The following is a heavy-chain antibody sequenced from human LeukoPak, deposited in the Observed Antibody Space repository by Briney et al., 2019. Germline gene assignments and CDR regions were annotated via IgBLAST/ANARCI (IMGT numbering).Heavy chain of an antibody. CDR3: ARVYCSGGSCYPNWFDP. CDR1: GGTFSSYA. D-gene: IGHD2-15*01. CDR2: IIPIFGTA. J-gene: IGHJ5*02. Sequence: SVKVFCKASGGTFSSYAISWVRQAPGQGLEWMGRIIPIFGTANYAQKFQGRVTITTDESTSTAYMELSSLRYEDTAVYYCARVYCSGGSCYPNWFDPWGQGTLVTVSS. V-gene: IGHV1-69*05.